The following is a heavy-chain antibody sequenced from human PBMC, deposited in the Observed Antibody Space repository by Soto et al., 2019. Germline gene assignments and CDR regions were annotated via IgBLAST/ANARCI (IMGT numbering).Heavy chain of an antibody. D-gene: IGHD3-22*01. CDR3: ARGHWIVVVSLYYYYYGMDV. Sequence: SETLSLTCAVYGGSFSGYYWSWIRQPPGKGLEWIGEINHSGSTNYNPSLKSRVTISVDTSKNQFSLKLSSVTAADTAVYYCARGHWIVVVSLYYYYYGMDVLGQGTTGIFSS. V-gene: IGHV4-34*01. CDR2: INHSGST. J-gene: IGHJ6*02. CDR1: GGSFSGYY.